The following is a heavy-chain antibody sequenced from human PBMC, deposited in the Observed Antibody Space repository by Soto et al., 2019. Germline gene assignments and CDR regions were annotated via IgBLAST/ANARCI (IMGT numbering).Heavy chain of an antibody. V-gene: IGHV1-2*04. D-gene: IGHD3-22*01. CDR2: INPNSGGT. Sequence: ASVKACCKACGNTFTESDLHWLRQAPGQGLEWMGWINPNSGGTNYAQKFQGWVTMTRDTSISTAYMELSRLRSDDTAVYYCARGLVYCYCDNQRLHDFPARRSPDIVSAGM. J-gene: IGHJ6*01. CDR1: GNTFTESD. CDR3: ARGLVYCYCDNQRLHDFPARRSPDIVSAGM.